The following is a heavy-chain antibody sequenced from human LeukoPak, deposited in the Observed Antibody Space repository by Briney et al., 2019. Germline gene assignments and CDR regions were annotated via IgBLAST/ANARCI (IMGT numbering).Heavy chain of an antibody. CDR3: ARSLTLLGGYFDL. CDR1: GFTFSSYG. CDR2: IWYDGSNK. V-gene: IGHV3-33*01. J-gene: IGHJ2*01. D-gene: IGHD1-26*01. Sequence: PGGSLRLSCAASGFTFSSYGMHWVRQAPGKGLEWVAVIWYDGSNKYYADSVKGRFTISRDNSKNTLYLQMNSLRAEDTAVYYCARSLTLLGGYFDLWGRGTLVTVSS.